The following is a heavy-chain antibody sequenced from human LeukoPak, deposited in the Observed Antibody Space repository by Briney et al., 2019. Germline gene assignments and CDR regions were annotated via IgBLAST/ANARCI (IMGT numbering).Heavy chain of an antibody. D-gene: IGHD1-26*01. CDR3: AKDRSIGTYYTFDH. J-gene: IGHJ4*02. CDR1: GFTFSDYA. CDR2: ISGSGVMT. Sequence: GGSLRLSCAASGFTFSDYAMTWVRKAPGKGLEWVATISGSGVMTYYADSVKGRFTVTGDNSKNTLYLQMSSLTAADTAVYYCAKDRSIGTYYTFDHWGQGTLVTVSS. V-gene: IGHV3-23*01.